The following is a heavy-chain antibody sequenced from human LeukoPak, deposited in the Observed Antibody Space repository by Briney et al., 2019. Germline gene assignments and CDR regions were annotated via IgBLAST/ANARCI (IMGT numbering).Heavy chain of an antibody. J-gene: IGHJ4*02. D-gene: IGHD3-22*01. Sequence: SETLSLTCTVSGGSISSYYWSWIRQPPGKGLEWIGEISHSGSTTYNPSLRSRVTISGDTSKKQFSLKLSSVTAADTAVYYCVTYYYGSSAPKRNYWGQGILVTVSS. V-gene: IGHV4-34*01. CDR1: GGSISSYY. CDR2: ISHSGST. CDR3: VTYYYGSSAPKRNY.